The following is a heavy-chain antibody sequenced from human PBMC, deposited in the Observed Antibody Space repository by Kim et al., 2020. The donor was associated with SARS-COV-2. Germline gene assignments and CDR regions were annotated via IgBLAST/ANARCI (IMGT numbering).Heavy chain of an antibody. V-gene: IGHV3-11*03. D-gene: IGHD3-3*01. CDR1: GFTFSDYY. CDR2: ISSSSSYT. Sequence: GGSLRLSCAASGFTFSDYYMSWIRQAPGKGLEWVSYISSSSSYTNYADSVKGRFTISRDNAKNSLYLQMNSLRAEDTAVYYCASHYDFWSPFDYWGQGTLVTVSS. J-gene: IGHJ4*02. CDR3: ASHYDFWSPFDY.